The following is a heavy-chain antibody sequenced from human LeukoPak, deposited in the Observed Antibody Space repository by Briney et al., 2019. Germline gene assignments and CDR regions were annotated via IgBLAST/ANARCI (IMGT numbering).Heavy chain of an antibody. D-gene: IGHD5-24*01. CDR2: IKFDGNEK. CDR3: ARLDEAFDN. CDR1: GFSFSRYW. Sequence: PGGSLRLSCVASGFSFSRYWLSWVRQAPGKGLEWVANIKFDGNEKYYVDSVKGRFTISRDNAKNSLYLQMNSLRAEDTAIYYCARLDEAFDNWGQGTLVTVSS. J-gene: IGHJ4*02. V-gene: IGHV3-7*01.